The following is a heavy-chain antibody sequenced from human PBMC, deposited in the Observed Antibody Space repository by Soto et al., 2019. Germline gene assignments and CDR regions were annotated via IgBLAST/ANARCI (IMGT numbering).Heavy chain of an antibody. D-gene: IGHD1-26*01. CDR2: INPKSGGT. Sequence: ASVKVSCKASGYTFTVYYMHWVRQAPGQGLEWMGWINPKSGGTMYPQKFQGRVTMTWDTSISTAYMALTRLRSDDTAVYYCARDLAKGGGSAGFDYWGQGTLVTVPQ. J-gene: IGHJ4*02. CDR1: GYTFTVYY. CDR3: ARDLAKGGGSAGFDY. V-gene: IGHV1-2*02.